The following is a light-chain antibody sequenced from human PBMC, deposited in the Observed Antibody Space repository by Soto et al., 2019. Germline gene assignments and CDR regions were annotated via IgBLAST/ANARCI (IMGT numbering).Light chain of an antibody. V-gene: IGKV1-5*01. Sequence: DIQMTKSPSTLSASVGARVTITCRASESISSWLAWYQQKPGKAPKLPIYDASSLESGVPSRFSGSGSGTELALTIIRLQNDDFGTYYFQQYKTYPWKFGQGTKVEIK. CDR2: DAS. CDR3: QQYKTYPWK. CDR1: ESISSW. J-gene: IGKJ1*01.